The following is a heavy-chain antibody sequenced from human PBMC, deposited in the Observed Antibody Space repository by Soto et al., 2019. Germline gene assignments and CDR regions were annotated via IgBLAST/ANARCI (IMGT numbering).Heavy chain of an antibody. CDR1: GDSVSSNSAA. D-gene: IGHD3-22*01. J-gene: IGHJ4*02. CDR2: TYYRSKWYN. V-gene: IGHV6-1*01. Sequence: SQTLSLTCAISGDSVSSNSAAWNWIRQSPSRGLEWLGRTYYRSKWYNDYAVSVKSRITINPDTSKNKFSLQLNSVTPEYTAVYYFARDRPDPYYYASSGYYAIFDYWGQGTLVTVSS. CDR3: ARDRPDPYYYASSGYYAIFDY.